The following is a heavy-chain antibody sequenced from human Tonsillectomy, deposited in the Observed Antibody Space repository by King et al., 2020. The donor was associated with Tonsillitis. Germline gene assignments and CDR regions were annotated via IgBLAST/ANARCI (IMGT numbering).Heavy chain of an antibody. CDR1: GFTFSTYG. CDR2: ISYDGSDK. D-gene: IGHD3-10*01. CDR3: AKLRAMVRGVIITSHYYYYGMDV. V-gene: IGHV3-30*18. J-gene: IGHJ6*02. Sequence: VQLVESGGGVVQPGRSLRLSCAASGFTFSTYGMHWVRQAPGKGLEWVAVISYDGSDKYYADSVKGRFTISRDNSKNTLYLQMNSLRAEDTAVYYCAKLRAMVRGVIITSHYYYYGMDVWGQGTTVTVSS.